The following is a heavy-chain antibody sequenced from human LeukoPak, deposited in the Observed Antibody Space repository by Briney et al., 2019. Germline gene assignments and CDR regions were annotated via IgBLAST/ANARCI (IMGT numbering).Heavy chain of an antibody. CDR3: AKDAGYSSSSGRFDY. D-gene: IGHD6-6*01. CDR2: ISGSGGST. CDR1: GFTFSSYA. Sequence: GGSLRLSCAASGFTFSSYAMSWVRQAPGRGLEWVSAISGSGGSTYYADSVKGRFTISRDNSKNTLYLQMNSLRAEDTAVYYCAKDAGYSSSSGRFDYWGQGTLVTVSS. J-gene: IGHJ4*02. V-gene: IGHV3-23*01.